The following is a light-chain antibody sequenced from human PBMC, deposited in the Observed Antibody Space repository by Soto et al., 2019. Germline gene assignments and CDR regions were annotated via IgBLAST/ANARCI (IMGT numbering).Light chain of an antibody. V-gene: IGLV2-8*01. CDR1: SSDVRNYNF. Sequence: QSVLTQPPSAPGSPGQSVTISCTGTSSDVRNYNFISWYQQYPGKAPKLMIYEVTKRPSGVPDRFSGSKSVNMASLTVSGLQAEDEADYYCSSYADFNNVLFGGGTKVTVL. CDR2: EVT. CDR3: SSYADFNNVL. J-gene: IGLJ3*02.